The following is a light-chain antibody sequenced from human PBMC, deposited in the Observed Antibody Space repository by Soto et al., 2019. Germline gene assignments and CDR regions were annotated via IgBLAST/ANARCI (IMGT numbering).Light chain of an antibody. J-gene: IGKJ2*01. V-gene: IGKV1-5*01. CDR3: QQYKSYSVDT. Sequence: DIQMTQSPSTLSASVGDRVTITCRASQSISDWLAWYQQKPGKAPKLLIFDASSLETGVPSRFSGSGSGTEFTLTISGLQHDDFATYYCQQYKSYSVDTFGQGTKLEIK. CDR2: DAS. CDR1: QSISDW.